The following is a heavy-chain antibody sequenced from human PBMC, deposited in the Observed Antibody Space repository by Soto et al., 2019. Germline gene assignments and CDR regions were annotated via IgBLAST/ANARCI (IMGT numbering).Heavy chain of an antibody. CDR1: GYSFTSYW. V-gene: IGHV5-51*01. J-gene: IGHJ6*02. D-gene: IGHD6-19*01. Sequence: PGESLKISCKGSGYSFTSYWIGWVRQMPGKGLEWMGIIYPGDSDTRYSPSFQGQVTISADKSISTAYLQWSSLKASDTAMYYCARQDSSGWYYYYGMDVWGQGTTVTVSS. CDR2: IYPGDSDT. CDR3: ARQDSSGWYYYYGMDV.